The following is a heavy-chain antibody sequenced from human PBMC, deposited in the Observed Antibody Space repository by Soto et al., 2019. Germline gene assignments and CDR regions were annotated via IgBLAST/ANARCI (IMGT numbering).Heavy chain of an antibody. CDR3: ARDDYDILTGSPTPPRFDP. CDR1: GFTFSSYA. Sequence: GGSLRLSCAASGFTFSSYAMHWVRQAPGKGLEWVAVISYDGSNKYYADSVKGRFTISRDNSKNTLYLQMNSLRAEDTAVYYCARDDYDILTGSPTPPRFDPWGQGTLVTVSS. CDR2: ISYDGSNK. V-gene: IGHV3-30-3*01. J-gene: IGHJ5*02. D-gene: IGHD3-9*01.